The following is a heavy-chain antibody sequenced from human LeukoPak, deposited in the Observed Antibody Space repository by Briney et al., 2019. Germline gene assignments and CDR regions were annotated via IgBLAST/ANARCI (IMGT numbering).Heavy chain of an antibody. Sequence: SETLSLTCTVSTGPINTYQWSWIRQPPGKGLEWIGNIHYSGSTNYSPSLKSRVTISVDTSKNQFSLKLSSVTAADTAVYYCARRADYDILTGLHNWFDPWGQGTLVTVSS. CDR2: IHYSGST. V-gene: IGHV4-59*01. J-gene: IGHJ5*02. CDR3: ARRADYDILTGLHNWFDP. CDR1: TGPINTYQ. D-gene: IGHD3-9*01.